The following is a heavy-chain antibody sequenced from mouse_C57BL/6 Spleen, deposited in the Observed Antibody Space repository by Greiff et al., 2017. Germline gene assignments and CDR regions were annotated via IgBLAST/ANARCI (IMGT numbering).Heavy chain of an antibody. CDR1: GYTFTSYW. D-gene: IGHD2-4*01. CDR2: IDPSDSYT. J-gene: IGHJ4*01. CDR3: ARSGIYSDYASYAMDY. V-gene: IGHV1-69*01. Sequence: QVQLKQPGPELVMPGASVKLSCKASGYTFTSYWMHWVKQRPGQGLEWIGEIDPSDSYTNYNQKFKGKSTLTVDKSSSTAYMQLSSLTSEDSAVYYCARSGIYSDYASYAMDYWGQGTSLTVSS.